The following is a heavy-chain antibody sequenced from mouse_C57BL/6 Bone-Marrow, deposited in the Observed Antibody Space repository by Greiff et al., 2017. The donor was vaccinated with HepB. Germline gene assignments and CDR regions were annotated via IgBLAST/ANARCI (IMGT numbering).Heavy chain of an antibody. CDR1: GFSFNTYA. J-gene: IGHJ2*01. CDR3: VRQDYYGFFYFDY. D-gene: IGHD1-1*01. Sequence: EAGGGLVQPKGSLKLSCAASGFSFNTYAMNWVRQAPGKGLEWVARIRSKSNNYATYYADSVKDRFTISRDDSESMLYLQMNNLKTEDTAMYYCVRQDYYGFFYFDYWGQGTTLTVSS. V-gene: IGHV10-1*01. CDR2: IRSKSNNYAT.